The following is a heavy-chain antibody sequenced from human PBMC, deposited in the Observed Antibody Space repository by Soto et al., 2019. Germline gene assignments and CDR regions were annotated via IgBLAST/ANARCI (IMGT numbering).Heavy chain of an antibody. CDR1: GGSISSGGYS. J-gene: IGHJ4*02. D-gene: IGHD3-10*01. CDR2: IYPSGST. Sequence: PSETLSLTCAVSGGSISSGGYSWSWIRQPPGKGLEWIGYIYPSGSTNYNPSLKSRLTMSVDTSENQFSLKLNSMTAADTAVYYCARHNYGSGSTYFDYWGQGTLVTVSS. CDR3: ARHNYGSGSTYFDY. V-gene: IGHV4-30-2*01.